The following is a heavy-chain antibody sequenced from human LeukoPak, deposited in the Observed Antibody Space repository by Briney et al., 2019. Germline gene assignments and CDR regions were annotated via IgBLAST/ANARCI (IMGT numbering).Heavy chain of an antibody. Sequence: GGSLRLSCAASGFTFSSYSMHWVRQAPGKGLEYVSAISSSGGNTYYAISVKGRFTISRDNSKNTLYLQMGSLRSEDTAVYYCAGRTYCSSTSCQRRAFDIWGQGTMVTVSS. CDR1: GFTFSSYS. V-gene: IGHV3-64*01. CDR3: AGRTYCSSTSCQRRAFDI. J-gene: IGHJ3*02. CDR2: ISSSGGNT. D-gene: IGHD2-2*01.